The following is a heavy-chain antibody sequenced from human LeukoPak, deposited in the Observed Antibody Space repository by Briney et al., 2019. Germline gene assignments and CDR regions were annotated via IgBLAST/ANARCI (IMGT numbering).Heavy chain of an antibody. CDR2: MYSSGST. Sequence: PSETLSLTCTVSGGSISSGDNYWSWIRQPPWKGLEWIGFMYSSGSTYYNPSLKSRVTISVDTSKSQFSLKLSSVTAADTAVYYCARHYGGKGVDHWGQGTLVTVSS. V-gene: IGHV4-30-4*08. D-gene: IGHD4-23*01. CDR3: ARHYGGKGVDH. CDR1: GGSISSGDNY. J-gene: IGHJ4*02.